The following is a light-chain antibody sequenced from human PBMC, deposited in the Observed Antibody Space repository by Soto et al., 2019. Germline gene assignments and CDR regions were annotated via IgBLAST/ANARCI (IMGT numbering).Light chain of an antibody. CDR3: HTYKSYTLHT. CDR2: DAS. V-gene: IGKV1-5*01. Sequence: DIQMTQSPSTLSASVGDRITITCRASQSVSRSLAWLQQKPGKAPKLRIYDASSLESWVPSRFSGRGPGTEFTLNIRSLQPDDCATYYCHTYKSYTLHTFSQGTKFEIK. J-gene: IGKJ2*01. CDR1: QSVSRS.